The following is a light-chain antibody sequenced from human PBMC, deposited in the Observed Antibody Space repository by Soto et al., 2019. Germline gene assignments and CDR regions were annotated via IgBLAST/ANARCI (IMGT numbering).Light chain of an antibody. CDR3: MQATQYPPYT. Sequence: VMTQTPLSSPVTLGQPASISCRSSQSLLHSDGTTYLSWLQQRPGQPPRLLMYSVSNRLSGVPDRFSGRGAETDFTLRISRVEAEDVGVYYCMQATQYPPYTFGQGTKLEI. V-gene: IGKV2-24*01. CDR2: SVS. J-gene: IGKJ2*01. CDR1: QSLLHSDGTTY.